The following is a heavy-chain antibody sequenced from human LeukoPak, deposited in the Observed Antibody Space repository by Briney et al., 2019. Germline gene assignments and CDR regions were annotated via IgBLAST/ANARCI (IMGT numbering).Heavy chain of an antibody. D-gene: IGHD3-22*01. Sequence: SETLSLTCTVSGGSISSSSYYWGWIRQPPGKGLEWIGSIYYSGSTYYNPSLKSRVTISVDTSKNQFSLKLSSVTAADTAVYYCARRKKYYDSSGYDDYWGQGTLVTVSS. CDR3: ARRKKYYDSSGYDDY. J-gene: IGHJ4*02. CDR2: IYYSGST. V-gene: IGHV4-39*01. CDR1: GGSISSSSYY.